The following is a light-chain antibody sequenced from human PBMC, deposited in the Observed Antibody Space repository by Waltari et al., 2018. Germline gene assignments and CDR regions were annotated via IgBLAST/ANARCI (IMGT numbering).Light chain of an antibody. V-gene: IGKV4-1*01. CDR2: WAS. J-gene: IGKJ1*01. CDR3: QQYYDIPRT. CDR1: QSLLYSSRNQSY. Sequence: DIVMTQSPDSLAVSLGERATINCKSSQSLLYSSRNQSYLSWYQQKPGQPPKLLIYWASARESGVPDRFSGSGSGTDFTLTISSLQAEDVAVYCCQQYYDIPRTFGQGTKVEIK.